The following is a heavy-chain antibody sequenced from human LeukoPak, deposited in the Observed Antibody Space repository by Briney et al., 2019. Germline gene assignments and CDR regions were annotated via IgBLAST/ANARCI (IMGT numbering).Heavy chain of an antibody. CDR2: IYHSGST. V-gene: IGHV4-4*02. CDR3: ARHGVVVVAATGYYGMDV. CDR1: GGSISSSNW. D-gene: IGHD2-15*01. J-gene: IGHJ6*02. Sequence: SETLSLTCAVSGGSISSSNWWSWVRLPPGKGLEWIGEIYHSGSTNYNPSLKSRVTISVDKSKNQFSLKLSSVTAADTAVYYCARHGVVVVAATGYYGMDVWGQGTTVTVSS.